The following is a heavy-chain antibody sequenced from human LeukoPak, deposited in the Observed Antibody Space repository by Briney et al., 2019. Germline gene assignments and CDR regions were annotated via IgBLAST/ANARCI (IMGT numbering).Heavy chain of an antibody. CDR1: VLLFSIFC. V-gene: IGHV3-30*02. CDR3: AKDEFRPSDGFFGY. Sequence: GVPLRLLCAASVLLFSIFCMLCPPGSRGEAVVGVAFKQYDGSKKYYADSVKGRFTISRDNSKNTLYLQMNSLRAEDTAVYYCAKDEFRPSDGFFGYWGQGALVTVSS. CDR2: KQYDGSKK. J-gene: IGHJ4*02.